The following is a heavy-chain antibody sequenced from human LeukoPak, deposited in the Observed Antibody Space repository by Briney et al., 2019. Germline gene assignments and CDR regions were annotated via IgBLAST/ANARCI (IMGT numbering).Heavy chain of an antibody. Sequence: GGSLRLSCAASGFTFNNYAMHWVRQAPGKGLEWVAVISFDGSNKYYADSVKGRFTISRDNSMNTLYLQMNSLRAEDTAVYYCARDGNYYGSGSPDPYYYYYYMDVWGKGTTVTISS. CDR2: ISFDGSNK. V-gene: IGHV3-30*04. CDR1: GFTFNNYA. CDR3: ARDGNYYGSGSPDPYYYYYYMDV. J-gene: IGHJ6*03. D-gene: IGHD3-10*01.